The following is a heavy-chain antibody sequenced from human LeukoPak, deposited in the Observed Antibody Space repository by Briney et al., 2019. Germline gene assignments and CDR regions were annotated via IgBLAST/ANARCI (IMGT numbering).Heavy chain of an antibody. CDR2: ISGDGERT. CDR3: AKETYSNSYSGFDY. D-gene: IGHD5-18*01. Sequence: GGSLRLSRAASGFTFDDYAIHWVRQLPGKGLEWVSVISGDGERTDYADSVRGRFTVSRDNSKNSLYLQMNSLRSEDTALYYCAKETYSNSYSGFDYWGQGTLVTVSS. V-gene: IGHV3-43*02. CDR1: GFTFDDYA. J-gene: IGHJ4*02.